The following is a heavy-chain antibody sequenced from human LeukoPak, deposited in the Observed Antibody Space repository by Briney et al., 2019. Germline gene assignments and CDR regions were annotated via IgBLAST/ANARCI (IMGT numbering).Heavy chain of an antibody. CDR3: ARDRLYGAPDAFDI. CDR2: ISSSSSTI. J-gene: IGHJ3*02. CDR1: GFTFSSYS. V-gene: IGHV3-48*04. D-gene: IGHD4-17*01. Sequence: GGSLRLSCAASGFTFSSYSMNWVRQAPGKGLEWVSYISSSSSTIYYADSVKGRFTISRDNAKNSLYLQMNSLRAEDTTVYYCARDRLYGAPDAFDIWGQGTMVTVSS.